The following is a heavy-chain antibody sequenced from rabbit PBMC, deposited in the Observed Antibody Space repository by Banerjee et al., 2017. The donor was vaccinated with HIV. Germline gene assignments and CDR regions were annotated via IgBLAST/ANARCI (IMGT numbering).Heavy chain of an antibody. J-gene: IGHJ4*01. CDR2: IYGGSSGSS. Sequence: QEQLVESGGGLVQPEGSLTLTCKASGFDFSSSYYMCWVRQAPGKGLEWIACIYGGSSGSSHYATWAKGRFTISKTSSTTVTLQMTSLTAADTATYFCARDDGGVVGYDWDLWGQGTLVTVS. CDR1: GFDFSSSYY. D-gene: IGHD6-1*01. V-gene: IGHV1S45*01. CDR3: ARDDGGVVGYDWDL.